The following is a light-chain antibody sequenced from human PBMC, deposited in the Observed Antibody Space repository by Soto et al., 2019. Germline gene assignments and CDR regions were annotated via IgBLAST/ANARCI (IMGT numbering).Light chain of an antibody. CDR3: CSYAGSSTV. V-gene: IGLV2-23*01. Sequence: QSALTQPASVSGSPGQSITISCTGTSSDVGSYNLVSWYQQHPGKAPKLMIYEGSKRPSGASNRFSGSKSGNTASLTISGLQAEDEADYYCCSYAGSSTVFGGGTQLTVL. J-gene: IGLJ7*01. CDR2: EGS. CDR1: SSDVGSYNL.